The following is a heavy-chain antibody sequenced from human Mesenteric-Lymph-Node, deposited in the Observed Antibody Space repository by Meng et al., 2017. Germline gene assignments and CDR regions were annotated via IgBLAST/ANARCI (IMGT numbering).Heavy chain of an antibody. CDR1: GFTFSSYA. Sequence: GESLKISCAASGFTFSSYAMHWVRQAPGKGLEWVAVISYDGSNKYYADSVKGRFTISRDNSKNTLYLQMNSLRAEDTAVYYCAKDLSDSSGYYYVSYFDYWGQGTLVTVSS. J-gene: IGHJ4*02. V-gene: IGHV3-30*07. CDR3: AKDLSDSSGYYYVSYFDY. CDR2: ISYDGSNK. D-gene: IGHD3-22*01.